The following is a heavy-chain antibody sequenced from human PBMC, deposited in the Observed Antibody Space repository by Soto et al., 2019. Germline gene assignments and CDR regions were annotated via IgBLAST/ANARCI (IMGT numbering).Heavy chain of an antibody. CDR1: GFTFSSYA. CDR2: ISGSGGST. J-gene: IGHJ4*02. V-gene: IGHV3-23*01. D-gene: IGHD3-10*01. Sequence: GGSLRLSCAASGFTFSSYAMSWVRQAPGKGLEWVSAISGSGGSTYYADSVKGRFTISRDNSKNTLYLQMNSLRAEDTAVYYCAKDLLPSGLARNYDGYWGQGTLVTV. CDR3: AKDLLPSGLARNYDGY.